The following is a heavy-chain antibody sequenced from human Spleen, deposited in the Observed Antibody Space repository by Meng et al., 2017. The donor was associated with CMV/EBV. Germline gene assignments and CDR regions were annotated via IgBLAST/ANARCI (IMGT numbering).Heavy chain of an antibody. CDR2: IRSKAYGGTT. J-gene: IGHJ4*02. V-gene: IGHV3-49*04. D-gene: IGHD2-2*01. CDR3: TSSYCSSTSCFLDY. Sequence: GESLKISCAASGFTFSSYEMNWVRQAPGKGLEWVGFIRSKAYGGTTEYAASVKGRFTISRDDSKSIAYLQMNSLKTEDTAVYYCTSSYCSSTSCFLDYWGQGTLVTVSS. CDR1: GFTFSSYE.